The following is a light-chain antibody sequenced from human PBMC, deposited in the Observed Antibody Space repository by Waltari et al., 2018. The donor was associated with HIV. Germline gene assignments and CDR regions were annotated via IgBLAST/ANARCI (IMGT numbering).Light chain of an antibody. CDR1: QNVPTRY. J-gene: IGKJ4*01. V-gene: IGKV3-20*01. Sequence: IVLPQSPGTLSLSPGERATPSCRASQNVPTRYLAWYQQKPGQAPRILIFGAANRATGIPDRFTSSRSATDFTLTITSLVPEDFGVYHCQQYGSSPQLTFGGGTKVEIK. CDR3: QQYGSSPQLT. CDR2: GAA.